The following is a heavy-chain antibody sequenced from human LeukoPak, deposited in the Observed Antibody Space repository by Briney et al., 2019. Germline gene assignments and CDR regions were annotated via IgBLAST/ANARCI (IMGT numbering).Heavy chain of an antibody. Sequence: SETLSLTCAVSGGSISSDNWWSWVRQPPGKGLEWIGEIYHSGSTNYNPSLKSRVTISVDKSKNHFSLKLTSVTAADTAMYYCARGGVTVTTSNWFDPWGQGTLVTVSS. V-gene: IGHV4-4*02. D-gene: IGHD4-11*01. CDR1: GGSISSDNW. CDR2: IYHSGST. J-gene: IGHJ5*02. CDR3: ARGGVTVTTSNWFDP.